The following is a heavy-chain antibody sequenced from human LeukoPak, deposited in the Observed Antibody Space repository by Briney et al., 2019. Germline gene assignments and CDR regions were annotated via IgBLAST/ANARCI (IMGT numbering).Heavy chain of an antibody. V-gene: IGHV1-46*01. D-gene: IGHD1-26*01. J-gene: IGHJ4*02. Sequence: ASVKVSCKACGYTFISCYIHWARQAPGQGLEWMGIINPSGGRTGNAQKSQGRAIMTRDMSRSTVYMELSSLRSEDTAVYYCAGTRGELLFDYWGQGTLVTVSS. CDR1: GYTFISCY. CDR3: AGTRGELLFDY. CDR2: INPSGGRT.